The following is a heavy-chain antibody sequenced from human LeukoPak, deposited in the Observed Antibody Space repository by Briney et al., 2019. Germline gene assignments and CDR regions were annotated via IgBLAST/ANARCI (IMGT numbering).Heavy chain of an antibody. D-gene: IGHD3-22*01. CDR1: GFTFRSYA. J-gene: IGHJ4*02. V-gene: IGHV3-48*01. CDR3: ARGSTYYDSSGQVPFDY. Sequence: PGGSLRLSCTASGFTFRSYAMSWVRQAPGKGLEWGSYISGSSSTIYYADSVKGRFTISRDNGKNTLYLQMNSLRAEDTAVYYCARGSTYYDSSGQVPFDYWGQGTLVTVSS. CDR2: ISGSSSTI.